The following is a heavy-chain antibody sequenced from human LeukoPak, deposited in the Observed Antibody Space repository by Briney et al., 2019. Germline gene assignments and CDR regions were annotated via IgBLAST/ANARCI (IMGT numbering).Heavy chain of an antibody. D-gene: IGHD3-22*01. Sequence: ASVKVSCKASGHTFTTYYMHWVRQAPGQGLEWMGIINPSGGSTSYAQKFQGRVTMTRDTSTSTVYVELSSLRSEDTAVYYCARRLGTLHGSFDVWGQGTVVTVSS. CDR2: INPSGGST. CDR1: GHTFTTYY. V-gene: IGHV1-46*01. CDR3: ARRLGTLHGSFDV. J-gene: IGHJ3*01.